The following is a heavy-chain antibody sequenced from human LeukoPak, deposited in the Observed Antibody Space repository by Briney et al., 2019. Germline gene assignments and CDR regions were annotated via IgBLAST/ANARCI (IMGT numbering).Heavy chain of an antibody. CDR2: INPNSGGT. Sequence: VSVNLSCKASGYTFTGYYIHWVRQAPGQGLEWMGWINPNSGGTTYAQQFQGRVTMTRDTSISTAYMEVTRLGSDDTAVYYCARDSGSSSWEFDYWGQGTLVTVSS. J-gene: IGHJ4*02. V-gene: IGHV1-2*02. CDR1: GYTFTGYY. CDR3: ARDSGSSSWEFDY. D-gene: IGHD6-13*01.